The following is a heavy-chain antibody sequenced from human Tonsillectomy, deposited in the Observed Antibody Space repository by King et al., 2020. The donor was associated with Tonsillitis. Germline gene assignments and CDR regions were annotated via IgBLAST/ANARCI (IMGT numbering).Heavy chain of an antibody. Sequence: LQLQESGPGLVKPSETLSLTCTVSGGSISSTSYYWGWIRQPPGKGLDWIGSICYSGSSYYNPSLKSRVTISVDTSKNQFSLNLSSVTAADTAVYYCASSPAGYYYYYYMDVWGKGTTVTVSS. J-gene: IGHJ6*03. CDR2: ICYSGSS. CDR1: GGSISSTSYY. CDR3: ASSPAGYYYYYYMDV. D-gene: IGHD6-13*01. V-gene: IGHV4-39*01.